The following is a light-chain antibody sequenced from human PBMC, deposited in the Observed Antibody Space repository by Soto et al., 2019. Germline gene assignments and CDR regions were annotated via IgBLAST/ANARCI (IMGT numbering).Light chain of an antibody. CDR1: ESVNNN. Sequence: EIVMTQSPATLSVSPGERATLSCRASESVNNNLAWYQQKPGQAPRLLIYFASTRATGIPTRFSGSGSGTEFTLTISNLQSEDFAVYYCQQYNKWPLTFGGGTKVETK. CDR2: FAS. J-gene: IGKJ4*01. V-gene: IGKV3-15*01. CDR3: QQYNKWPLT.